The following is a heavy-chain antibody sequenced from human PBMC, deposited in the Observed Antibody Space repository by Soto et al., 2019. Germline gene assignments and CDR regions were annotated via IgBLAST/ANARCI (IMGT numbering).Heavy chain of an antibody. J-gene: IGHJ6*02. CDR3: ARRAYYYGSAVYYYYGMDV. Sequence: PSETLSLTCAVYGGSFSGYYWSWIRQPPGKGLGWIGEINHSGSTNYNPSLKSRVTISVDTSKNQFSLKLSSVTAADTAVYYCARRAYYYGSAVYYYYGMDVWGQGTTVTVSS. D-gene: IGHD3-10*01. V-gene: IGHV4-34*01. CDR1: GGSFSGYY. CDR2: INHSGST.